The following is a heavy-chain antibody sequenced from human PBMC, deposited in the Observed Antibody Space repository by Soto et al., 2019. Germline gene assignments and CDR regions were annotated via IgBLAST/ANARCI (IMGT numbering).Heavy chain of an antibody. CDR2: ISSNGGST. CDR3: VKDVGARTIRLDY. Sequence: GGSLRLSCSASGFTFSSYAMHWVRQALGKGLEYVSAISSNGGSTYYADSVKGRFTISRDNSKNTLYLQMSSLRAEDTAVYYCVKDVGARTIRLDYWGQGTLVTVSS. V-gene: IGHV3-64D*06. D-gene: IGHD3-3*01. J-gene: IGHJ4*02. CDR1: GFTFSSYA.